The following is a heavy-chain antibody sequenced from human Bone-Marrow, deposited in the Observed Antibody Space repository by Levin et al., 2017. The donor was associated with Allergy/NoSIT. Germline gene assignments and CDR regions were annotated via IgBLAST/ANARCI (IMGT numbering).Heavy chain of an antibody. Sequence: GESLKISCAASGFTFDDYGAAWVRQAPGKGLEWVSGINWDGISTGYGDPVRGRFTISSANAKNLLYLHMKNLRAADTALYYCARTDSAGWYGVVEYWGPGTLGTVSS. V-gene: IGHV3-20*04. CDR1: GFTFDDYG. CDR3: ARTDSAGWYGVVEY. D-gene: IGHD6-19*01. CDR2: INWDGIST. J-gene: IGHJ4*02.